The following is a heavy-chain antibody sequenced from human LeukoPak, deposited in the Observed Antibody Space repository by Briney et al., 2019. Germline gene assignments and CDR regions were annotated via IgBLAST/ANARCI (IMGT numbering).Heavy chain of an antibody. J-gene: IGHJ4*02. Sequence: SETLSLTCTVSGGSISSYYWSWIRQPAGKGLEWIGTIYYSGSTYYNPSLKTRVPISVDTSKKQFSLKLTSVTAADTAVYYCARQNGDYTLGYWGQGTLVTVSS. V-gene: IGHV4-59*05. CDR1: GGSISSYY. CDR2: IYYSGST. CDR3: ARQNGDYTLGY. D-gene: IGHD4-17*01.